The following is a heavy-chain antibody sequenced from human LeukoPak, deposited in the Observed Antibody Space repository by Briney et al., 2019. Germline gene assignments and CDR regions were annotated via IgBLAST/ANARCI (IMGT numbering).Heavy chain of an antibody. J-gene: IGHJ4*02. CDR1: QFTFRSFD. Sequence: GGSLRLSCAASQFTFRSFDMNWVRQAPGKGLEWVAHISTGSSTKYYADSVMGRFTISRDDAKNSVYLQMNSLRADDTAVYYCARAFDYWGQGTLVTVAS. CDR2: ISTGSSTK. V-gene: IGHV3-48*01. CDR3: ARAFDY.